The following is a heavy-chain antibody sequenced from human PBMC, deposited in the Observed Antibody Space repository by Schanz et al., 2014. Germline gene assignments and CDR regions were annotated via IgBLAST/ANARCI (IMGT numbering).Heavy chain of an antibody. V-gene: IGHV1-18*01. CDR3: ARSAGRDFWSGYYTRFDY. J-gene: IGHJ4*02. CDR1: GYTFTSYG. CDR2: ISAYNGNT. Sequence: QVQLVQSGAEVKKPGASVKVSCKASGYTFTSYGISWVRQAPGQGLEWMGWISAYNGNTKYPQKLQGRVTLTADTSTSTFYMELRSLRSDDTAVYCCARSAGRDFWSGYYTRFDYWGQGTLVTVSS. D-gene: IGHD3-3*01.